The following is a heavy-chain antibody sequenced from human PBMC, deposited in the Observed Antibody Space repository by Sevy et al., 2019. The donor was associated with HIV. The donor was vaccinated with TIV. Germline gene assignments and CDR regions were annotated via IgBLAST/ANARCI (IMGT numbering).Heavy chain of an antibody. CDR2: IHYDGSNK. Sequence: GGSLRLSCAASGFIFNSYGVHWVRQAPGKGLQWVAFIHYDGSNKYYGDSVKGRFTISRDNSKNTLSLQMNSLRAEDTAVYYCVRGRDYGNFDYWGQGTLVTVSS. V-gene: IGHV3-30*02. J-gene: IGHJ4*02. CDR1: GFIFNSYG. CDR3: VRGRDYGNFDY. D-gene: IGHD4-17*01.